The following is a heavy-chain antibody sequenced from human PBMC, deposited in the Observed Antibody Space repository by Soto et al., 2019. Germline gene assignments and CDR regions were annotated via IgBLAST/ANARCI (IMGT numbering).Heavy chain of an antibody. CDR1: GGSFSGYY. J-gene: IGHJ4*02. CDR3: ARGWYYDSSGYYPIDY. V-gene: IGHV4-34*01. CDR2: INHSGST. D-gene: IGHD3-22*01. Sequence: PSETLSLTCAVYGGSFSGYYWSWIRQPPGKGLEWIGEINHSGSTNYNPSLKSRVTISVDTSKNQFSLKLSSVTAADTAVYYCARGWYYDSSGYYPIDYWGQGTLVTVSS.